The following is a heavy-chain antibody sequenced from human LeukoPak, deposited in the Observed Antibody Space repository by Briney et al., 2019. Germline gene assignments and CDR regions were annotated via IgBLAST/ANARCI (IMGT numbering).Heavy chain of an antibody. CDR1: GFTFRSYA. Sequence: GRSLRLSCAASGFTFRSYAMHWVRQAPGKGLEWVAVISYDGSNKYYADSVKGRFTISRDNSKNTLYLQMNSLRAEDTAVYYCARAPYCTNGACHSPLLWYFDLWGRGTLVTVSS. J-gene: IGHJ2*01. CDR3: ARAPYCTNGACHSPLLWYFDL. CDR2: ISYDGSNK. D-gene: IGHD2-8*01. V-gene: IGHV3-30*04.